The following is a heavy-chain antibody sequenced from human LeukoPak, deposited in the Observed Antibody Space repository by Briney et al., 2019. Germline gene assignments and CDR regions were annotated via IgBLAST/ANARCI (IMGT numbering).Heavy chain of an antibody. CDR2: INNDGNSR. J-gene: IGHJ4*02. Sequence: PGGSLRLSCSASGFTFSSSWMHWVRQAPGKGLVWVSRINNDGNSRNYADSVKGRFTISRDNAKNALYLQVDNLRAEDAAVYYCARPQDGYNGFDCWGQGTLVTVSP. CDR1: GFTFSSSW. D-gene: IGHD5-24*01. CDR3: ARPQDGYNGFDC. V-gene: IGHV3-74*01.